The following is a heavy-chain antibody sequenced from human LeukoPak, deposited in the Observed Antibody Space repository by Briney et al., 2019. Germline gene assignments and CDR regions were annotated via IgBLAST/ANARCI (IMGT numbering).Heavy chain of an antibody. Sequence: GGSLRLSCAASGFTFSSYVMHWVRQAPGKGLEWVAVISYDGSNKYYADSVKGRFTISRDNSKNTLYLQMNSLRAEDTAVYYCARGISGYLDYWGQGTLVTVSS. J-gene: IGHJ4*02. CDR2: ISYDGSNK. V-gene: IGHV3-30*01. CDR1: GFTFSSYV. D-gene: IGHD6-19*01. CDR3: ARGISGYLDY.